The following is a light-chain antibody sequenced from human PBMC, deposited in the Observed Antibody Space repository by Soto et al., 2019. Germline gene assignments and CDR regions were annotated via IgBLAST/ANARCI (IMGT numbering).Light chain of an antibody. J-gene: IGKJ2*01. CDR1: QSVLSSSNNKNY. CDR3: QQYYSTRT. Sequence: DIVMTQSPDSLAVSLGERVTINCKSSQSVLSSSNNKNYLAWYQQKPGQPPKLLIHWASTRESGVPDRLSGSGFGTDFSRTISSLQAEDVAVYYCQQYYSTRTFGQGTKLEIK. CDR2: WAS. V-gene: IGKV4-1*01.